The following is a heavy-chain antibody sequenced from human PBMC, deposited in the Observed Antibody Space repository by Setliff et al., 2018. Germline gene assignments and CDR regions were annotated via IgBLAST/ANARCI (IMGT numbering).Heavy chain of an antibody. CDR1: GFIFSTYS. Sequence: PGESLKISCAASGFIFSTYSMNWVRQAPGKGLEWVSYISSSSSTIYYADSVKGRFTISRDNAQNSLYLQMNSLRAEDTAVYYCARSYNFWSGPALDVWGKGTTVTVSS. J-gene: IGHJ6*04. V-gene: IGHV3-48*01. D-gene: IGHD3-3*01. CDR2: ISSSSSTI. CDR3: ARSYNFWSGPALDV.